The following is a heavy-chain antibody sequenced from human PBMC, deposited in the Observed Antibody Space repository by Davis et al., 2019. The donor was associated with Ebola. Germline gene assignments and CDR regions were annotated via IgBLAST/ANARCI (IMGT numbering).Heavy chain of an antibody. CDR1: GFTFKNYG. V-gene: IGHV3-30*02. D-gene: IGHD3-10*01. CDR3: AKDEISYGSGNTIDY. Sequence: GESLKISCAASGFTFKNYGMHWVRQAPGKGLEWAAFIKYDGSKKYYADSVQGRFTISRDDFTNTLFLQMNTLRAEDTAVYYCAKDEISYGSGNTIDYWGQGTLVTVSS. J-gene: IGHJ4*02. CDR2: IKYDGSKK.